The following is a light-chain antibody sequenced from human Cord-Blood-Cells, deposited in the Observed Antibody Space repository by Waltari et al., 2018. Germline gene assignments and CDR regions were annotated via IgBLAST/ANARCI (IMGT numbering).Light chain of an antibody. CDR2: LGS. CDR3: MQALQTPYT. Sequence: DIVMTQSPLSLPVTPGEPASISCRSSQSLLHSNGYNYLDWYLQKPWQSPQLLIYLGSNRASGVPDRFSGSGSGTDFTLKIIRVEAEDVGVYYCMQALQTPYTFGQGTKLEIK. CDR1: QSLLHSNGYNY. V-gene: IGKV2-28*01. J-gene: IGKJ2*01.